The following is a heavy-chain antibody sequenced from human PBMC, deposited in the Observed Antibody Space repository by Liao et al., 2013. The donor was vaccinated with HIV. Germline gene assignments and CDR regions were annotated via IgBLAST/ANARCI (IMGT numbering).Heavy chain of an antibody. J-gene: IGHJ3*02. V-gene: IGHV4-4*07. CDR3: ARDRYYYDISGYYAFDI. Sequence: QVQLQESGPGLVKPSETLSLTCTVSGASMNSYYWSWIRQPAGKGLEWIGRVYISGSTNYSPSLKSRVTMSVDTSKNQFSLKLKSVTAADTAVYYCARDRYYYDISGYYAFDIWGQGTMVTVSS. CDR1: GASMNSYY. D-gene: IGHD3-22*01. CDR2: VYISGST.